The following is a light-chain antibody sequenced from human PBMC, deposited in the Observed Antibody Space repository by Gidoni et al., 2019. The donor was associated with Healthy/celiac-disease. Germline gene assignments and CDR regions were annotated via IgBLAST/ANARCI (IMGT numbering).Light chain of an antibody. CDR1: QSVSIN. CDR2: GAS. V-gene: IGKV3-15*01. CDR3: QQYNTWPA. Sequence: EIVMKQSPATLSVSPGERATLSCRASQSVSINLAWYQQKPGQAPRLLIYGASTRATGIPARFSGSGSGTEFTLTISILQSEDFAVYYCQQYNTWPAFGQGTKVEIK. J-gene: IGKJ1*01.